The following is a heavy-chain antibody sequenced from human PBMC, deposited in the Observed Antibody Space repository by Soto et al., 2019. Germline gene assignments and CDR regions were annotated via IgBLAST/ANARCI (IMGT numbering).Heavy chain of an antibody. D-gene: IGHD6-6*01. CDR2: IIPILGIA. V-gene: IGHV1-69*04. J-gene: IGHJ4*02. Sequence: SVELCCEDSGYTLTGCYRRWVRQAPGQGLEWMGRIIPILGIANYAQKFQGRVTITADKSTSTAYMELSSLRSEDTAVYYCAREDSSSSKVYWGQGTLVTVSS. CDR3: AREDSSSSKVY. CDR1: GYTLTGCY.